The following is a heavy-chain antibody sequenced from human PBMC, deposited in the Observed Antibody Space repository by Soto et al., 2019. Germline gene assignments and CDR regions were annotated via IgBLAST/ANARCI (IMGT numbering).Heavy chain of an antibody. CDR3: ARDQDSVDFWGGYYWGYSGPGDFQH. CDR1: GYTFTSYG. D-gene: IGHD3-3*01. CDR2: ISAYNGNT. V-gene: IGHV1-18*01. Sequence: QVQLVQSGAEVKKPGASVKVSCKASGYTFTSYGISWVRQAPGQGLEWMGWISAYNGNTNYAQKLQGRVTMTTDTAASTADMELSSLRSDDTAVYYCARDQDSVDFWGGYYWGYSGPGDFQHWGQGTLVTVSS. J-gene: IGHJ1*01.